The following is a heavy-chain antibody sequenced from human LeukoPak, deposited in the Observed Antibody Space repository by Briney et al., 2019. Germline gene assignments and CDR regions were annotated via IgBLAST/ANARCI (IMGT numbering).Heavy chain of an antibody. V-gene: IGHV4-31*03. CDR2: IYYSGST. CDR3: ARADPTFYDSSVQFDP. CDR1: GGSISSGGYY. Sequence: SETLSLTCTVSGGSISSGGYYWSWLRQHPGKGLEWIGYIYYSGSTYYNPSLKSRVTISVDTSKNQFSLKLSSVTAADTAVYYCARADPTFYDSSVQFDPWGQGTLVTVSS. J-gene: IGHJ5*02. D-gene: IGHD3-22*01.